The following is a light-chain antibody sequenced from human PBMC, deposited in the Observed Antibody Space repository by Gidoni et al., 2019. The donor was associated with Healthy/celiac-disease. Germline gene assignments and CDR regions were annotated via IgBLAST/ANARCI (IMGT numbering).Light chain of an antibody. CDR2: WAS. CDR1: QSVLFSSNNKNY. CDR3: QQYYRSLWT. Sequence: DIVMTQSPDSLAVSLGERDTINCKSSQSVLFSSNNKNYLAWYQQKPGQPPKLLIYWASTRESGVPDRFSGSGSGTDFTLTISSLQAEDVAVYYCQQYYRSLWTFGQGTKVEIK. J-gene: IGKJ1*01. V-gene: IGKV4-1*01.